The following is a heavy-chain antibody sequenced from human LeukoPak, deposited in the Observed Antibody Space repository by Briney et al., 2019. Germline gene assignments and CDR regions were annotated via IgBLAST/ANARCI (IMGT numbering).Heavy chain of an antibody. CDR2: ISSDGATT. D-gene: IGHD1-26*01. J-gene: IGHJ4*02. CDR3: ASGRLVGAPDY. Sequence: GGSLRLSCAASGFTVSTYWMHWVRQVPGKGLVRVSGISSDGATTHYADSVKGRFSTSRDNAKNTLYLQMNSLRAEDTAVYYCASGRLVGAPDYWGQGTLVTVSS. CDR1: GFTVSTYW. V-gene: IGHV3-74*01.